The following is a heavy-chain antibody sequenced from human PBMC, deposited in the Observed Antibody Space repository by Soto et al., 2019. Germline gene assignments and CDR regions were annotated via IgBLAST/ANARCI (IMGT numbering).Heavy chain of an antibody. CDR1: GFTFSSYA. D-gene: IGHD1-1*01. J-gene: IGHJ6*02. CDR2: ISGSGGST. CDR3: SREVYEERQRQYYYFGMDV. V-gene: IGHV3-23*01. Sequence: QPGGSLRLSCAASGFTFSSYAMSWVRQAPGKGLEWVSAISGSGGSTYYADSVKGRFTISRDNAKNSLYLQMNSLRDDDAAVYYCSREVYEERQRQYYYFGMDVWGQGTTVTVSS.